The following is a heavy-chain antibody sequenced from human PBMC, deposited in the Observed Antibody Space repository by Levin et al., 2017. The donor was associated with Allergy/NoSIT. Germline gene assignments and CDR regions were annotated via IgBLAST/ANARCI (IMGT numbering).Heavy chain of an antibody. J-gene: IGHJ5*02. Sequence: GGSLRLSCAASGFTFDDYGMSWVRQAPGKGLEWVSGINWNGGSTGYADSVKGRFTISRDNAKNSLYLQMNSLRAEDTALYYCARVLREVAGDNWFDPWGQGTLVTVSS. CDR3: ARVLREVAGDNWFDP. CDR2: INWNGGST. V-gene: IGHV3-20*04. CDR1: GFTFDDYG. D-gene: IGHD6-19*01.